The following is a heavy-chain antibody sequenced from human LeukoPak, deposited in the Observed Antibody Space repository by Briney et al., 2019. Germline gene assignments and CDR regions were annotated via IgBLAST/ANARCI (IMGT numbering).Heavy chain of an antibody. CDR1: GFTFSSYE. CDR2: IKSDGYT. D-gene: IGHD3-22*01. J-gene: IGHJ3*02. V-gene: IGHV3-48*03. CDR3: AKELTPHSSGFDAFEI. Sequence: SGGSLRLSCAASGFTFSSYEMDWVRQAPGKGPEWVSNIKSDGYTMYADSVKGRFTISRDNAKNLLFLDMSSLRAEDTAIYYCAKELTPHSSGFDAFEIWGQGTMVTVSS.